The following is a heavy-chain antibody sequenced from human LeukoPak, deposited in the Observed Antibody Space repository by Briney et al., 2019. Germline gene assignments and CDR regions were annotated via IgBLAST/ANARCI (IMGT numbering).Heavy chain of an antibody. V-gene: IGHV1-2*02. D-gene: IGHD6-19*01. CDR3: AREYQAGTTPHFDP. J-gene: IGHJ5*02. Sequence: ASVKVSCKASGYTFTGYYMHWVRQAPGQGLEWMGWINPNSGGTNYAQKFQGRVTMTRDTSISTAYMELSRLRSDDTAVYYCAREYQAGTTPHFDPWGQGTLVTVSS. CDR1: GYTFTGYY. CDR2: INPNSGGT.